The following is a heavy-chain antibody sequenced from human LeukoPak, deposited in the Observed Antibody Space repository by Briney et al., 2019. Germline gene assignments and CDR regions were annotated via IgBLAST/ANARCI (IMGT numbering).Heavy chain of an antibody. J-gene: IGHJ4*02. CDR1: GFTFSSYW. V-gene: IGHV3-74*01. Sequence: GGSLTLTCAASGFTFSSYWMHWVRQAPGKGLEWVSRINSDGSSTSYAYSVRGRLSISRDNAKNTLYLQMNSLRAEDTAVYYCARGLYGYASSLGYWGEGRLVTVSA. D-gene: IGHD2-8*01. CDR2: INSDGSST. CDR3: ARGLYGYASSLGY.